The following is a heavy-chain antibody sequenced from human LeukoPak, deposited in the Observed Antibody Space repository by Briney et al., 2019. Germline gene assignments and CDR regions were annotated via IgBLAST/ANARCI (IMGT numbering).Heavy chain of an antibody. CDR1: GYTFTSYG. J-gene: IGHJ4*02. CDR3: ARASLIWFGELLDDY. D-gene: IGHD3-10*01. V-gene: IGHV1-18*01. CDR2: ISAYNGNT. Sequence: ASVNVSCKASGYTFTSYGISWVRQAPGQGLEWMGWISAYNGNTNYAQKLQGRVTMTTDTSTSTAYMELRSLRSDDTAVYYCARASLIWFGELLDDYWGQGTLVTVSS.